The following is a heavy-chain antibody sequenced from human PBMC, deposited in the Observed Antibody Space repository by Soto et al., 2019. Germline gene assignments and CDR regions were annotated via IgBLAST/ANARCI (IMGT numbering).Heavy chain of an antibody. Sequence: GGSLRLSCAASGFTFSFYAINWVRQAPGKGLEWVSFISGSGDTTYYADSVKGRFTISRDNSKNTVYLHMNSLRAEDTAVYYCARDHHYNILTGYSYGMDVCGQGTTVTVSS. V-gene: IGHV3-23*01. CDR1: GFTFSFYA. CDR3: ARDHHYNILTGYSYGMDV. D-gene: IGHD3-9*01. CDR2: ISGSGDTT. J-gene: IGHJ6*02.